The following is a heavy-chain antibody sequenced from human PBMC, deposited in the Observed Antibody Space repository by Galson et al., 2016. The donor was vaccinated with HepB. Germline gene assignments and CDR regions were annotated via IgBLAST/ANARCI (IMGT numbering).Heavy chain of an antibody. Sequence: SLRLSCAASGFTFNNHGMNWVRQAPGKGLEWVSSISRSGENTYYADSVKGRFTISRDISKKTLYLQMNSLRADDTALYYCARRGINWGFFDYWGQGALVTVSS. CDR2: ISRSGENT. CDR3: ARRGINWGFFDY. J-gene: IGHJ4*02. V-gene: IGHV3-23*01. CDR1: GFTFNNHG. D-gene: IGHD7-27*01.